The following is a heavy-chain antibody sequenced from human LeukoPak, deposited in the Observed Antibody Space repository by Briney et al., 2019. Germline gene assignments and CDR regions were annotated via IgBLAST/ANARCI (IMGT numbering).Heavy chain of an antibody. CDR3: ARGQGVAVAGTPYYFDY. CDR1: GDSVSSNSAA. Sequence: SQTLSLTCAISGDSVSSNSAAWNWIRQSPSRGLESLGKTYDRSKWYNDYAVSVKSRITINPDTSKNQFSLQLSSVTPEDTAVYYCARGQGVAVAGTPYYFDYWGQGTLVTVSS. CDR2: TYDRSKWYN. V-gene: IGHV6-1*01. D-gene: IGHD6-19*01. J-gene: IGHJ4*02.